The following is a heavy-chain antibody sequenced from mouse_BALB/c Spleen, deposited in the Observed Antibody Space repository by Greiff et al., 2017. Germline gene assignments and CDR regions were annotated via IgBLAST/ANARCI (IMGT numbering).Heavy chain of an antibody. CDR1: GFNIKDTY. Sequence: EVKLEESGAELVKPGASVKLSCTASGFNIKDTYMHWVKQRPEQGLEWIGRIDPANGNTKYDPKFQGKATITADTSSNTAYLQLSSLTSEDTAVYYCASPPFTTVVAKDYFDYWGQGTTLTVSS. J-gene: IGHJ2*01. V-gene: IGHV14-3*02. CDR2: IDPANGNT. CDR3: ASPPFTTVVAKDYFDY. D-gene: IGHD1-1*01.